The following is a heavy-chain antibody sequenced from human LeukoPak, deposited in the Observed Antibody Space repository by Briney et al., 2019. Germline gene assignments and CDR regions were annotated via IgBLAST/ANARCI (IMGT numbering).Heavy chain of an antibody. CDR3: AKVFYGDYSATAFDI. CDR1: GFTVSSNH. Sequence: GGSLRLSCAVSGFTVSSNHMSWVRQAPGKGLEWVSVFYSGGDTHYADSVKGRFTISRDNSKNTLYLQMNSLRTEDTAVYYCAKVFYGDYSATAFDIWGQGTMVTVSS. D-gene: IGHD4-17*01. J-gene: IGHJ3*02. CDR2: FYSGGDT. V-gene: IGHV3-53*01.